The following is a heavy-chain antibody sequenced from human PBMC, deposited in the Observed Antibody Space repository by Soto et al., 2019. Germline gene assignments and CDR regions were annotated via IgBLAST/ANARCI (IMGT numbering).Heavy chain of an antibody. CDR2: ISADGGST. D-gene: IGHD3-10*01. J-gene: IGHJ4*02. Sequence: QLLESGGGLTQPGGSLRLSCAASGFTFSSHAMSWVRQAPGKGLEWVSAISADGGSTYYLGSVKGRFTVSRDNSQSTLYLQRDRLRAEDSALYYCTKEIGRGAGTSPDFDYWGQGTLVTVSS. CDR1: GFTFSSHA. V-gene: IGHV3-23*01. CDR3: TKEIGRGAGTSPDFDY.